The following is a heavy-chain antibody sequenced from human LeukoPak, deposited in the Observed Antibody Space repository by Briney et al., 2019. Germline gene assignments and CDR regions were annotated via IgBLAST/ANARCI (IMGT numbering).Heavy chain of an antibody. J-gene: IGHJ4*02. D-gene: IGHD5-18*01. CDR2: IYHSGST. V-gene: IGHV4-4*02. CDR3: AKLYSYGNYFDY. CDR1: GGSISSTNW. Sequence: SGTLSLTCAVSGGSISSTNWWSWVRQPPGKGLEWIGEIYHSGSTYYNPSLKSRVTISVDTSKNQFSLKLSSVTAADTAVYYCAKLYSYGNYFDYWGQGTLVTVSS.